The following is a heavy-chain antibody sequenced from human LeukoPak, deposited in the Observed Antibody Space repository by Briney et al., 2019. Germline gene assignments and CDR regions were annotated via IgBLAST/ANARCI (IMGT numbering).Heavy chain of an antibody. Sequence: PSGTLSLTCAVSGGSISSSNWWSWVRQPPGKGLEWIGEIYHSGSTNYNPSLKSRVTISVDKSKNQFSLKLSSVTAADTAVYYCASSITIFGVVKSEWWFDPWGQGTLVTVSS. CDR1: GGSISSSNW. D-gene: IGHD3-3*01. CDR3: ASSITIFGVVKSEWWFDP. CDR2: IYHSGST. V-gene: IGHV4-4*02. J-gene: IGHJ5*02.